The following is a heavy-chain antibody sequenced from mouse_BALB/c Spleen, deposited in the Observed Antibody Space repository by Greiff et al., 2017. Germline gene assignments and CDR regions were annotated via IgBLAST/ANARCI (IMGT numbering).Heavy chain of an antibody. D-gene: IGHD2-4*01. CDR1: GYTFTSYV. V-gene: IGHV1-14*01. J-gene: IGHJ4*01. CDR3: AKWSYDYGYAMDY. Sequence: VQLQQSGPELVKPGASVKMSCKASGYTFTSYVMHWVKQKPGQGLEWIGYINPYNDGTKYNEKFKGKATLTSDKSSSTAYMELSSLTSEDSAVYYCAKWSYDYGYAMDYWGQGTSVTVSS. CDR2: INPYNDGT.